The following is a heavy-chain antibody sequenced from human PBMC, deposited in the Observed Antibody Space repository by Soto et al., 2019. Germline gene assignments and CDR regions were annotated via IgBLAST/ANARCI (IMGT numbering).Heavy chain of an antibody. CDR1: GFTFSSYE. CDR2: IGTSGKTI. V-gene: IGHV3-48*03. CDR3: ARDPAIYSGKFDY. D-gene: IGHD4-4*01. Sequence: PGGSLRLSCAVSGFTFSSYEMNWVRQAPGKGLEWVSYIGTSGKTIYYADSVRGRFTISRDNAKNSLYLQMNSLRAEDTAVYFCARDPAIYSGKFDYWGQGTLVTVSS. J-gene: IGHJ4*02.